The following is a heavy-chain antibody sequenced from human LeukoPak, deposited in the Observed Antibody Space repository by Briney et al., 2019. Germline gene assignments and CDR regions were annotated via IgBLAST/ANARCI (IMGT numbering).Heavy chain of an antibody. CDR2: IYYSGST. J-gene: IGHJ4*02. V-gene: IGHV4-31*03. CDR3: ASATVAGTHFDY. CDR1: GGSISSGGYY. Sequence: SETLSLTRTVSGGSISSGGYYWSWIRQHPGKGLEWIGYIYYSGSTYYNPSLKSRVTISVDTSKNQFSLKLSSVTAADTAVYYCASATVAGTHFDYWGQGSLVTVPS. D-gene: IGHD6-19*01.